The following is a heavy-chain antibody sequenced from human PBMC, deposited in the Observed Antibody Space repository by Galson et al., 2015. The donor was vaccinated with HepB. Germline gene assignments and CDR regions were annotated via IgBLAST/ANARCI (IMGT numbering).Heavy chain of an antibody. CDR1: GFTFSSYG. CDR3: ARDDYGGSLDY. Sequence: SLRLSCAASGFTFSSYGMHWVRQAPGKGLEWVAVIWYDGSNKYYADSVKGRFTISRDNSKNTLYLQMNSLRAEDTAVYYCARDDYGGSLDYWGQGTLVTVSS. V-gene: IGHV3-33*01. CDR2: IWYDGSNK. D-gene: IGHD4-23*01. J-gene: IGHJ4*02.